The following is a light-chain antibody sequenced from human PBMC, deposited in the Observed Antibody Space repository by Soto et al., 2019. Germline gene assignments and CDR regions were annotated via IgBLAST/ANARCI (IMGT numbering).Light chain of an antibody. CDR1: SNDVGGYNF. CDR3: SSYTSSRGV. Sequence: QSALTQPASVSGSPGQSITISFTGTSNDVGGYNFVSWYQQLPGKAPKLIIYEVTNRPSGVSDRFSGSKSGNTASLTISGLQDEDEADYYCSSYTSSRGVFGGGTQLTVL. J-gene: IGLJ2*01. CDR2: EVT. V-gene: IGLV2-14*01.